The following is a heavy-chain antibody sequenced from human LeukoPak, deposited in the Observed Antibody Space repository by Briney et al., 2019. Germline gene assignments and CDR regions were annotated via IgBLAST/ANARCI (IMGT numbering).Heavy chain of an antibody. Sequence: PSETLSLTCTVSGGSISSYYWSWIRQPPGKGLEWIGYIYYSGSTNYNPSLKSRVTISVDTSKNQFSLKVSSVTAADTAVYYCASNYYGSGSLDCWGQGNLVTVSS. D-gene: IGHD3-10*01. J-gene: IGHJ4*02. CDR2: IYYSGST. CDR1: GGSISSYY. V-gene: IGHV4-59*08. CDR3: ASNYYGSGSLDC.